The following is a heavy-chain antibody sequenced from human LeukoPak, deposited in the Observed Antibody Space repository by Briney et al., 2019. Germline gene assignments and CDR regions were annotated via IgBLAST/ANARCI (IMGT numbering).Heavy chain of an antibody. CDR1: GYTFSNYD. J-gene: IGHJ3*01. D-gene: IGHD2-15*01. V-gene: IGHV1-18*01. CDR2: ISGYTGDT. CDR3: ARAGYCGDGGCRGGSAFDV. Sequence: ASVKVSCKTSGYTFSNYDIYWVRQAPGQGLECMGWISGYTGDTKYAQILQGRFTVTTDTSTSTAYMELRSLTYDDTAVYYCARAGYCGDGGCRGGSAFDVWGQGTMVTVSS.